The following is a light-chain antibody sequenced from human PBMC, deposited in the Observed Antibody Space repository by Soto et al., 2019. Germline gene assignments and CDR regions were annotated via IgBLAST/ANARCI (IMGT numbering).Light chain of an antibody. CDR1: QYISNW. CDR2: AAS. Sequence: DIQMTQSPSSVSASVGDRVTITCRASQYISNWLAWYQQKPGKAPKLLIYAASSLVNGVPSRFSGRGSGTNFTLTISSLPPEDLATSYCHQANSFPFGRGTKVEI. CDR3: HQANSFP. V-gene: IGKV1-12*01. J-gene: IGKJ4*01.